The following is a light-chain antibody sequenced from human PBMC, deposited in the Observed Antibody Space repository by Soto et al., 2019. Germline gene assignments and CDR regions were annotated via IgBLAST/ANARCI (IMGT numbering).Light chain of an antibody. CDR2: DAS. CDR3: QQRSNWPRT. CDR1: QSVSSY. Sequence: DIVLTQSPATLSLSPGERATLSCRASQSVSSYLAWYQQKPGQAPRLLIYDASNRATGIPARFSGSGSGTYFTLTITSLEPEDFAVYYCQQRSNWPRTFGQGTKVEIK. V-gene: IGKV3-11*01. J-gene: IGKJ1*01.